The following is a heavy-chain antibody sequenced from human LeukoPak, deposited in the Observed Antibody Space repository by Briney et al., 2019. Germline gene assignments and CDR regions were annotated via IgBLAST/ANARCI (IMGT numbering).Heavy chain of an antibody. V-gene: IGHV3-9*01. D-gene: IGHD3-22*01. J-gene: IGHJ4*02. CDR2: ISWNSGSI. CDR3: AKDTYDSSGYQLDY. CDR1: GFTFDDYA. Sequence: GGSLRLSCAASGFTFDDYAMHWVRQAPGKGLEWVSGISWNSGSIGYADSVKGRFTISRDNAKNSLYLQMNSLRAEDTALYYCAKDTYDSSGYQLDYWGQGTLVTVSS.